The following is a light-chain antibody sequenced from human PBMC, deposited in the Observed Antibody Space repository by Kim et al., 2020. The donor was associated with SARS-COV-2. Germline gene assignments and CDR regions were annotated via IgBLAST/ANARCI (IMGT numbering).Light chain of an antibody. J-gene: IGLJ1*01. CDR3: QAWDNGTAV. V-gene: IGLV3-1*01. CDR2: QDD. Sequence: SYELTQPLSLSVSPGQTASITCRGDKLGDKRACWYQQKPGQSLVLVIYQDDKRPSGIPERFSASNSGSTATLTISGTQTMDDADYYCQAWDNGTAVFGTG. CDR1: KLGDKR.